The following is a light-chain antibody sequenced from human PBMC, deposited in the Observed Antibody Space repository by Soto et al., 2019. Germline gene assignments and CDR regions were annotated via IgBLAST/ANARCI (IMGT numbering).Light chain of an antibody. CDR1: QNINNY. CDR2: DAS. V-gene: IGKV1-33*01. Sequence: DLQMTQSPSYLSASVGDRLTSTCQASQNINNYLNWYQQKPGRAPXXLIYDASNLEAGVPSRFRGSGSRTDFTFTISRLKPEDIATYYCQQYENLPTFGQGTRLEIK. CDR3: QQYENLPT. J-gene: IGKJ5*01.